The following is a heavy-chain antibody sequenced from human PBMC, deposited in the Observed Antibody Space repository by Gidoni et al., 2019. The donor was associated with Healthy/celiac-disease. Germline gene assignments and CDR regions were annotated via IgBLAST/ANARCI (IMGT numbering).Heavy chain of an antibody. CDR1: GFTFSSYG. CDR2: IWYDGSNK. D-gene: IGHD5-18*01. V-gene: IGHV3-33*01. J-gene: IGHJ4*02. CDR3: ARDRRAAMVTAAPTY. Sequence: QVQLVESGGGVVQPGRSLRLSCAASGFTFSSYGMHWVRQAPGKGLEWVAVIWYDGSNKYYADSVKGRFTISRDNSKNTLYLQMNSLRAEDTAVYYCARDRRAAMVTAAPTYWGQGTLVTVSS.